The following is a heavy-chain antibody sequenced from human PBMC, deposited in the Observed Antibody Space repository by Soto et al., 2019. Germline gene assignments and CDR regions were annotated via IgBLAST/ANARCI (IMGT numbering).Heavy chain of an antibody. Sequence: GGSLRLSCAASGFTFGGHALTWVRQAPGKGLQWVSGISGSGGTTYYADFAKGRFIISRDNSKNTLYLQMNSLRAEDTALYYCAKVVQWLALDYWGQGTLVTVSS. J-gene: IGHJ4*02. D-gene: IGHD6-19*01. V-gene: IGHV3-23*01. CDR3: AKVVQWLALDY. CDR1: GFTFGGHA. CDR2: ISGSGGTT.